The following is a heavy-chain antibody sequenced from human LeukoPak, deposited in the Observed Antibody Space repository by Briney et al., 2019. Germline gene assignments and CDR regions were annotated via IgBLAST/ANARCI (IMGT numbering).Heavy chain of an antibody. Sequence: GGSLRLSRAASGFTVSSNYMSWVRQAPGKGLEWVSVIYSGGSTYYADSVRGRFTISRDNSKNTLCLQMNSLRAEDTAVYYCARDGRSSGYYGYWGQGTLVTVSS. D-gene: IGHD3-22*01. CDR1: GFTVSSNY. V-gene: IGHV3-53*01. CDR3: ARDGRSSGYYGY. CDR2: IYSGGST. J-gene: IGHJ4*02.